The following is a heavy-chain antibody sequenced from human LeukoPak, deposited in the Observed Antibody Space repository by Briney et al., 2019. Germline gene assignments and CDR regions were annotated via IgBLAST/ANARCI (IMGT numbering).Heavy chain of an antibody. V-gene: IGHV4-59*01. J-gene: IGHJ4*02. CDR3: ARISGIFEWFDY. CDR1: GGSISSYY. D-gene: IGHD3-10*01. Sequence: SDTLSLTSTVSGGSISSYYWSWILQPRGKGLEWIGYIYYSGSTNYNPSLKSRVTISVDTSKNQFSLKLSSVTAADTAVYYCARISGIFEWFDYWGQGTLVTVSS. CDR2: IYYSGST.